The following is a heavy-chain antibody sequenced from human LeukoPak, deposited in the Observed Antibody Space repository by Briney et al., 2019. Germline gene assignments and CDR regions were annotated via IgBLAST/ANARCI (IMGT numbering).Heavy chain of an antibody. CDR2: ISAYNGNT. CDR3: ARAPRDIVLMVYAIYFDY. V-gene: IGHV1-18*01. J-gene: IGHJ4*02. D-gene: IGHD2-8*01. CDR1: GYTFTSYG. Sequence: ASVKVSCKASGYTFTSYGISWVRQAPGQRLEWMGWISAYNGNTNYAQKLQGRVTITTDTSTSTAYMELRSLRSDDTAVYYCARAPRDIVLMVYAIYFDYWGQGTLVTVSS.